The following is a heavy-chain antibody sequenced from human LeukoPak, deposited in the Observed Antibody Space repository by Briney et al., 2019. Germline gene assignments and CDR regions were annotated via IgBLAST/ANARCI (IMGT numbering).Heavy chain of an antibody. CDR1: GFTVSSNS. CDR3: AKDATAVVGTVYMDV. J-gene: IGHJ6*03. Sequence: GGSLRLSCTVSGFTVSSNSMSWVRQAPGKGLEWVSFIYSNNTHYSDSVKGRFTISRDNSKNTLYLQMNSLRAEDTAVYYCAKDATAVVGTVYMDVWGKGTTVTISS. CDR2: IYSNNT. V-gene: IGHV3-53*01. D-gene: IGHD6-13*01.